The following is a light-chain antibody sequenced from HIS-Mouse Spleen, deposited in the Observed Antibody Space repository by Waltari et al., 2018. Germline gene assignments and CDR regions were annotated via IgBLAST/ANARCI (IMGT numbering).Light chain of an antibody. CDR1: SRYVGCYNL. J-gene: IGLJ3*02. Sequence: QSALTQPASVSGSPGQSIPTSSTGTSRYVGCYNLVSWYQQHPGKAPKLMIYEGSKRPSGVSNRFSGSKSGNTASLTISGLQAEDEADYYCCSYAGSSTYWVFGGGTKLTVL. V-gene: IGLV2-23*01. CDR2: EGS. CDR3: CSYAGSSTYWV.